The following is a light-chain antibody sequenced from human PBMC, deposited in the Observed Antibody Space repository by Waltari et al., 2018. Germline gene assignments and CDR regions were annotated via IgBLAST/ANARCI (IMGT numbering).Light chain of an antibody. J-gene: IGKJ1*01. CDR1: QSVLYSSNHKNS. V-gene: IGKV4-1*01. CDR2: WAS. Sequence: DVVMTQSPDSLAVSLGKRATINCKSSQSVLYSSNHKNSLAWYQQNPGQPPKLLLYWASTRASGAPDRFSGSGSGTDFTLTISSLQAEDVAVYYCHQYYTTPRTFGQGTRVEIK. CDR3: HQYYTTPRT.